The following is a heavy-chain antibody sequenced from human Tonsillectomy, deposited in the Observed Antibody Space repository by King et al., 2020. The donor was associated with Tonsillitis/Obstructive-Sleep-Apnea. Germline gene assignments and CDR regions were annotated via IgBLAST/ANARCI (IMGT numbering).Heavy chain of an antibody. CDR1: GGTFGSHA. D-gene: IGHD5-24*01. CDR3: ARVRRDGDNSYYYYMDV. J-gene: IGHJ6*03. CDR2: VLPNFGIS. Sequence: QLVQSGAEVKKPGSSVKVSCKASGGTFGSHAIRWVRQAPGQGLEWIGGVLPNFGISNYAQRLQGRVTITADVSTSTAYMELSSLRSEDTAVYYCARVRRDGDNSYYYYMDVWGKGTAVTVSS. V-gene: IGHV1-69*12.